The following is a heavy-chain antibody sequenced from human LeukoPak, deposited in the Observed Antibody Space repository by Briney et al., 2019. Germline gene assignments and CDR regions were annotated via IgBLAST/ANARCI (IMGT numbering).Heavy chain of an antibody. CDR2: ISSSSSYI. J-gene: IGHJ4*02. CDR3: ASEYDSSGSFDY. V-gene: IGHV3-21*01. D-gene: IGHD3-22*01. Sequence: GGSLRLSCAASGFTVSSYFVSWVRQAPGKGLEWVSSISSSSSYIYYADSVKGRFTISRDNAKNSLYLQMNSLRAEDTAVYYCASEYDSSGSFDYWGQGTLVTVSS. CDR1: GFTVSSYF.